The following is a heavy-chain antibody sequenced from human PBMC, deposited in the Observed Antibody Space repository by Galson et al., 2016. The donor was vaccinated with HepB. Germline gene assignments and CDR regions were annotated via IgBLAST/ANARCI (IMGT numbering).Heavy chain of an antibody. CDR3: ARGMYYYGSRETA. J-gene: IGHJ5*02. CDR2: VYHSGST. D-gene: IGHD3-22*01. V-gene: IGHV4-4*02. Sequence: SETLSLTCAVSGASISRGNWWNWVRQPPGKGLEWVGEVYHSGSTSYNPSLKSRVTISVDRSKNQFSLNLSSVTAADTAVYYCARGMYYYGSRETAWGQGTLVTVSS. CDR1: GASISRGNW.